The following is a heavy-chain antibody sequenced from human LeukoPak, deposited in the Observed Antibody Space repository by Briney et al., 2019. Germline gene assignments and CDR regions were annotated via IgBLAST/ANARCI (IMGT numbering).Heavy chain of an antibody. CDR1: GFTFSNAW. CDR3: TTVPYYSTGWYKPYLHDY. Sequence: GGSLRLSCAASGFTFSNAWMSWVRQAPGKGLEWVGRIKTKTDGGTTDYAAPVKGRFTISRDDSKNTLYLQMDSLKTEDTAVYFCTTVPYYSTGWYKPYLHDYGGQGTPVTVSS. CDR2: IKTKTDGGTT. V-gene: IGHV3-15*01. D-gene: IGHD6-19*01. J-gene: IGHJ4*02.